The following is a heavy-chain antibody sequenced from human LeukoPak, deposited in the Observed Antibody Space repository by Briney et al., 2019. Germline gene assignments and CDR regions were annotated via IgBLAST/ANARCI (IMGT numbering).Heavy chain of an antibody. CDR3: ASQEGPYRSGGTCYVGFDY. D-gene: IGHD2-15*01. J-gene: IGHJ4*02. CDR1: GFTFNSYA. CDR2: ISGSGAMT. V-gene: IGHV3-23*01. Sequence: PGGSLRLSCAASGFTFNSYAMNWVRQAPGKGLEWASSISGSGAMTYYADSVKGRFTISRDNSKNTLYLQMDSLRVEDTAVYYCASQEGPYRSGGTCYVGFDYWGQGTLVTVSS.